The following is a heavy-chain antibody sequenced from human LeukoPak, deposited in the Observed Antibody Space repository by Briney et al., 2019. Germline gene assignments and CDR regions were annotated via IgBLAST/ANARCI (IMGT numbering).Heavy chain of an antibody. Sequence: GGSLRLSCAASGFTFSSYATSWVRQAPGKGLEWVSVISTSGSSTYYADSVKGRVTISRANSKNTLYLQMNSLRAEDTAVYYCAKRVAVAGSMYYFDYWGQGTLVTVSS. D-gene: IGHD6-19*01. J-gene: IGHJ4*02. CDR2: ISTSGSST. V-gene: IGHV3-23*01. CDR3: AKRVAVAGSMYYFDY. CDR1: GFTFSSYA.